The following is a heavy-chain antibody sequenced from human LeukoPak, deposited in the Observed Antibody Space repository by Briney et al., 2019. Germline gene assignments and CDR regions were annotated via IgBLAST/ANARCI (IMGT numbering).Heavy chain of an antibody. D-gene: IGHD6-13*01. CDR1: GFTFSGYW. CDR2: IKQDGSEK. Sequence: GGSLRLSCAASGFTFSGYWMSWVRQAPGKGLEWVANIKQDGSEKYYVDSVRGRFTISRDNAKNSPFLQMDSLRVEDTAVYYCARDLAAGGPCNYWGQGTLVTVSS. V-gene: IGHV3-7*01. J-gene: IGHJ4*02. CDR3: ARDLAAGGPCNY.